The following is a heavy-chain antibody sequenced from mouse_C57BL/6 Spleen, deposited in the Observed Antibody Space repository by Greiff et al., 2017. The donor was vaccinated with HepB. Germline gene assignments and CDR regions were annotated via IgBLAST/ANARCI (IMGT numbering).Heavy chain of an antibody. CDR3: ARGGLPRYFDV. CDR1: GYSFTGYY. CDR2: INPSTGGT. D-gene: IGHD3-1*01. Sequence: EVQLQQSGPELVKPGASVKISCKASGYSFTGYYMNWVKQSPEKSLEWIGEINPSTGGTTYNQKFKAKATLTVDKSSSTAYMQLKSLTSEDSAVYYCARGGLPRYFDVWGTGTTVTVSS. V-gene: IGHV1-42*01. J-gene: IGHJ1*03.